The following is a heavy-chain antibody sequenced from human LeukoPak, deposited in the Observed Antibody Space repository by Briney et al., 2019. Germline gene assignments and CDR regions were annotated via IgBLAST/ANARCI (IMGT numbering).Heavy chain of an antibody. D-gene: IGHD5-12*01. J-gene: IGHJ4*02. CDR1: GGSISSSNW. CDR3: ARDPHSGYDLADY. Sequence: SGTLSLTCAVSGGSISSSNWWSWVRQPPGKGLEWIVEIYHSGTTNYNPSLKSRVTISVDKSKNQFSLNLSSVTAADTAVYYCARDPHSGYDLADYWGQGTLVTVSS. CDR2: IYHSGTT. V-gene: IGHV4-4*02.